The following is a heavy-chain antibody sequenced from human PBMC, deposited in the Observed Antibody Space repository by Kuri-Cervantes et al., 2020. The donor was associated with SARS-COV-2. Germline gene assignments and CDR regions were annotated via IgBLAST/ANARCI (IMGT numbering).Heavy chain of an antibody. CDR3: ARVGGNWELPFDY. Sequence: SETLSLTCTVSGGSISSYYWSWIQQPPGKGLEWIGYIYYSGSTNYNPSLKSRVTISVDTSKNQFSLKLSSVTAADTAMYYCARVGGNWELPFDYWGQGTLVTVSS. V-gene: IGHV4-59*01. D-gene: IGHD3-10*01. CDR1: GGSISSYY. CDR2: IYYSGST. J-gene: IGHJ4*02.